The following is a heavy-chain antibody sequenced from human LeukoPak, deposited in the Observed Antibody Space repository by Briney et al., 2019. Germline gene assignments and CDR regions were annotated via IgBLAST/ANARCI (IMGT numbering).Heavy chain of an antibody. Sequence: PGGSLRLSCAAPGFAFSTYAMSWVRQVPGKALEWVSAISRNGAGTYYADSVKGRFAISRDDSKNTLYLEMDSLRADDTAVYYCAKGYGLDGKFDYWGQGTLVTVSS. D-gene: IGHD3/OR15-3a*01. J-gene: IGHJ4*02. V-gene: IGHV3-23*01. CDR2: ISRNGAGT. CDR1: GFAFSTYA. CDR3: AKGYGLDGKFDY.